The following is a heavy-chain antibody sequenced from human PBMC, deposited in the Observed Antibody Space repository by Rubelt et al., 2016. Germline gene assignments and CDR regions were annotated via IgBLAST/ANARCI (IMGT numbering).Heavy chain of an antibody. V-gene: IGHV3-7*04. J-gene: IGHJ3*02. CDR2: MNGDGTRT. D-gene: IGHD2-15*01. CDR1: GFTFSSDW. CDR3: ARSGSASGFIGAFDI. Sequence: VQLVESGGNLVQPGGSLRLSCAASGFTFSSDWMAWVRQAPGKGLEWVANMNGDGTRTNYVDSVKGRPTISRANAKKSMYLEMNSLVAEDTAVEYCARSGSASGFIGAFDIWGQGTMVTVSS.